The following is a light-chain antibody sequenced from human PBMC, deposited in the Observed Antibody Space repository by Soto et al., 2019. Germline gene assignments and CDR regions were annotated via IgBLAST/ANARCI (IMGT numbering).Light chain of an antibody. Sequence: VLKKSAGTLCLKKRERASVGCSAIQCVDSSYLAWYQQKPGQAPRLLIYGASNRATGIPDRFSGSGSGTDFTLTISRLEPEDFAVYYCQQYGNSPTWTFCQGTIVDIK. CDR1: QCVDSSY. CDR3: QQYGNSPTWT. CDR2: GAS. V-gene: IGKV3-20*01. J-gene: IGKJ1*01.